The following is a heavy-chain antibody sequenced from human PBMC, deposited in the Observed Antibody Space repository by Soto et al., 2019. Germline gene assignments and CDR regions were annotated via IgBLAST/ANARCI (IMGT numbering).Heavy chain of an antibody. CDR1: GFNFNIFG. D-gene: IGHD2-2*01. CDR3: VRDGGRAIVPAYMLGWLDT. V-gene: IGHV3-21*01. CDR2: VSGTSSQT. Sequence: EVQLVESGGGLVKVGGSLRLSCAASGFNFNIFGMNWVRQAPGKGLEWVASVSGTSSQTYYADSVKGRFTISRDNAKNSLELRMNSLRVEDTAVYFCVRDGGRAIVPAYMLGWLDTWGQGTLVTVSS. J-gene: IGHJ5*02.